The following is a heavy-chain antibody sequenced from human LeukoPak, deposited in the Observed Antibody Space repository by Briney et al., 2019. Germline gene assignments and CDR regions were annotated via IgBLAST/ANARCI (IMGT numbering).Heavy chain of an antibody. V-gene: IGHV1-18*01. Sequence: ASVKVSCKASGYTFTSYGISWVRQAPGQGLEWMGWISAYNGNTNYAQKLQGRVTMTTDTSTSTAYMELSRLRSDDTAVYYCARGSMVRGVTGWFDPWGQGTLVTVSS. CDR1: GYTFTSYG. CDR3: ARGSMVRGVTGWFDP. J-gene: IGHJ5*02. CDR2: ISAYNGNT. D-gene: IGHD3-10*01.